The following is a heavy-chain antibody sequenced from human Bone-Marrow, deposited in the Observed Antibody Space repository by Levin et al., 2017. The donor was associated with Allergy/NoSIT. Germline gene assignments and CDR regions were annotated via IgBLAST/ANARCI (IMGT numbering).Heavy chain of an antibody. CDR2: ISWNSASI. Sequence: PGGSLRLSCAASGFTFNDYAMHWVRQAPGKGLEWVSGISWNSASIGYADSVKGRFTISRDNAKNSLYLQMNSLRVEDTALYYCAKDVTYYYGSGSYYKALYYYGLDVWGQGTTVTVSS. CDR3: AKDVTYYYGSGSYYKALYYYGLDV. D-gene: IGHD3-10*01. CDR1: GFTFNDYA. V-gene: IGHV3-9*01. J-gene: IGHJ6*02.